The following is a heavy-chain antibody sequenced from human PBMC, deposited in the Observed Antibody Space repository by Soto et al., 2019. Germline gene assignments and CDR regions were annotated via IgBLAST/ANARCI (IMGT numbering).Heavy chain of an antibody. J-gene: IGHJ4*02. CDR2: IYYSGST. CDR1: GGSISSSSYY. D-gene: IGHD3-22*01. V-gene: IGHV4-39*01. Sequence: SETLSLTCTVSGGSISSSSYYWGWIRQPPGKGLEWIGSIYYSGSTYYNPSLKSRVTISVDTSKNQFSLKLSSATAADTAVYYCARLAGEGTYYYDSSGYYFDYWVQGTLVTVSS. CDR3: ARLAGEGTYYYDSSGYYFDY.